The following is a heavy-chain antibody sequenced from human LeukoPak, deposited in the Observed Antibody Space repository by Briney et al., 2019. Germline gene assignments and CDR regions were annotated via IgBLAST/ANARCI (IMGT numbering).Heavy chain of an antibody. D-gene: IGHD2-15*01. CDR3: ARQGHAVGYDY. V-gene: IGHV5-51*01. J-gene: IGHJ4*02. Sequence: GESLKISCKGSGYSFTSYWFGWVRQMPGKGLEWMGIIYPRDSDTRYSPSFQGQVTISADKSISTAYLQWSSLKASDTVMYYCARQGHAVGYDYWGQGTLVTVSS. CDR2: IYPRDSDT. CDR1: GYSFTSYW.